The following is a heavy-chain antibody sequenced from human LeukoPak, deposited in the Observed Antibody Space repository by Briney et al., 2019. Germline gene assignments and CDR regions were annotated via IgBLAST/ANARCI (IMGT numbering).Heavy chain of an antibody. V-gene: IGHV4-34*01. CDR2: INHSGST. D-gene: IGHD5-12*01. Sequence: SETLSLTCAVYGGSFSGYYWSWIRQPPGKGLEWIGEINHSGSTNYNPSLKSRVTISVDTSKNQFSLKLSSVAAADTAVYYCARGRIYSGYDSPLGYWGQGTLVTVSS. J-gene: IGHJ4*02. CDR3: ARGRIYSGYDSPLGY. CDR1: GGSFSGYY.